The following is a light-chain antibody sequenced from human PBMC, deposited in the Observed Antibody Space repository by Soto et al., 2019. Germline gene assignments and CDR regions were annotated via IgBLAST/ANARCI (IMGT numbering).Light chain of an antibody. Sequence: QSAPTQPPSASGSPGQSVTISCTGSSSDVGANNYVSWYQQQPGKAPKLIIYEVTKRPSGVPDRFSGSKSGNTASLTVSGLQAEDEADYYCSTFGGTKVFGGGTKLTVL. CDR2: EVT. J-gene: IGLJ2*01. CDR1: SSDVGANNY. CDR3: STFGGTKV. V-gene: IGLV2-8*01.